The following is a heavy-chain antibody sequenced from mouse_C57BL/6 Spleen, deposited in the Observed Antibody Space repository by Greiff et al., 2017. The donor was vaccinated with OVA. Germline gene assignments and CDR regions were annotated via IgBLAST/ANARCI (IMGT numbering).Heavy chain of an antibody. Sequence: EVQLQQSGPELVKPGASVKIPCKASGYTFTDYNMDWVKQSHGKSLEWIGDINPNNGGTIYNQKFKGKATLTVDKSSSTAYMELRSLTSEDTAVYYCARSAYDYDAVPYYSDYWGQGTTLTVSS. CDR1: GYTFTDYN. CDR2: INPNNGGT. J-gene: IGHJ2*01. D-gene: IGHD2-4*01. CDR3: ARSAYDYDAVPYYSDY. V-gene: IGHV1-18*01.